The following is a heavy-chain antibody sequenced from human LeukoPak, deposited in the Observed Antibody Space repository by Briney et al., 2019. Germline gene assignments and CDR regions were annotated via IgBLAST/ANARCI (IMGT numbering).Heavy chain of an antibody. CDR2: IYTSGST. CDR3: ASSLAQYGSGSYYLDY. V-gene: IGHV4-4*07. J-gene: IGHJ4*02. Sequence: PSETLSLTCTVSGGSISSYYWSWIRQPAGKGLEWIGRIYTSGSTNYNPSLKSRVTMSVDTSKNQFSLKLSSVTAADTAVYYCASSLAQYGSGSYYLDYWGQGTLVTVSS. CDR1: GGSISSYY. D-gene: IGHD3-10*01.